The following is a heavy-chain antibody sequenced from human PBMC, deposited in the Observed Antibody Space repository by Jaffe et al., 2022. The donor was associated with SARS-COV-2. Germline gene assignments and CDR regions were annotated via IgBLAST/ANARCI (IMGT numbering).Heavy chain of an antibody. CDR2: IKQDGSEK. CDR1: GFTFSGYW. D-gene: IGHD2-15*01. Sequence: EVQLVESEGGLVQPGGSLRLSCAASGFTFSGYWMSWVRQAPGKGLEWVANIKQDGSEKHYLDSVKGRFTISRDNAKNALSLQMNSLRAEDTAVYYCARYRPSGPADYWGQGTLVTVSS. V-gene: IGHV3-7*01. CDR3: ARYRPSGPADY. J-gene: IGHJ4*02.